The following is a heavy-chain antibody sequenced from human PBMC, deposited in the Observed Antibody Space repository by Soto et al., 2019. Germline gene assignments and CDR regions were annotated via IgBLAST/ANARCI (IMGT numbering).Heavy chain of an antibody. CDR2: IKSKTDGGTT. CDR3: TTDTLYYYYYGMDV. V-gene: IGHV3-15*01. CDR1: GFTFSNAW. J-gene: IGHJ6*02. Sequence: GPLRLTCSASGFTFSNAWMSWVRQAPGKGLEWVGRIKSKTDGGTTDYAAPVKGRFTISRDDSKNTLYLQMNSLKTEDTAVYYCTTDTLYYYYYGMDVWGQGTTVTV. D-gene: IGHD2-15*01.